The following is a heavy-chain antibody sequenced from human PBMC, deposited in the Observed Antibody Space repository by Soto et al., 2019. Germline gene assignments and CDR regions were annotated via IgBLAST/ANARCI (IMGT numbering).Heavy chain of an antibody. CDR3: ARAPRLVDTAMVYFDY. J-gene: IGHJ4*02. D-gene: IGHD5-18*01. CDR2: IYYSGST. Sequence: PSETLSLTCTVSGGSISSGGYYWSWIRQHPGKGLEWIGYIYYSGSTYYNPSLKSRVTISVDTSKNQFSLKLSSVTAADTAVYYCARAPRLVDTAMVYFDYWGQGTLVTVSS. CDR1: GGSISSGGYY. V-gene: IGHV4-31*03.